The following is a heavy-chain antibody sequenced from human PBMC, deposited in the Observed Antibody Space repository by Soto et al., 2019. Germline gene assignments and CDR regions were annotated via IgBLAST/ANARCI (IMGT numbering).Heavy chain of an antibody. CDR2: INWKSDI. J-gene: IGHJ4*02. V-gene: IGHV3-9*01. Sequence: PGGSLRLSCAVSGFTFDDNAMHWVRQAPGKGLEWVSGINWKSDIGYADSVKGRFTISRDNADNSLYLQMNSLRAEDTALYYCAISQDRGGRTTFIYWGQGTQVTVSS. CDR1: GFTFDDNA. CDR3: AISQDRGGRTTFIY. D-gene: IGHD3-16*01.